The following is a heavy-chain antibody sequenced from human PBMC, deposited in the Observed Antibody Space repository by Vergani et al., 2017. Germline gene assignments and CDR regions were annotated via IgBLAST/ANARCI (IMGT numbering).Heavy chain of an antibody. CDR1: GFTFDDYG. Sequence: EVQLVESGGGVVRPGGSLRLSCAASGFTFDDYGMSWVRQVPGKGLQWVSGINWNSDSIAYADSVKGRFTISRDNAKNSLYLQMNSLRAEDTALYYCVKDIAASGNYWYFDLWGRGTLVTVSS. V-gene: IGHV3-20*04. CDR3: VKDIAASGNYWYFDL. D-gene: IGHD6-13*01. CDR2: INWNSDSI. J-gene: IGHJ2*01.